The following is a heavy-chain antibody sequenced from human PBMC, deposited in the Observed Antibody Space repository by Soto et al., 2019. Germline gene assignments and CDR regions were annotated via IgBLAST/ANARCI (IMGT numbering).Heavy chain of an antibody. J-gene: IGHJ6*02. CDR1: GGTFSSYA. V-gene: IGHV1-69*13. CDR3: PREVIVDYYYYGMDV. CDR2: IIPIFGTA. D-gene: IGHD2-15*01. Sequence: SVKVSCKSSGGTFSSYAISWVRQGPGQGLEWMGGIIPIFGTANYAQKFQGRVTITADESTSTAYMELSSLRSEDTAVYYCPREVIVDYYYYGMDVWGQGTTVTVSS.